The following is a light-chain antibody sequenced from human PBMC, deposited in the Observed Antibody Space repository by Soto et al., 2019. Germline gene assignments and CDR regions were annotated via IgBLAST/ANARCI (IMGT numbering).Light chain of an antibody. CDR3: QQYDSSPRT. V-gene: IGKV1-5*01. CDR2: DAS. CDR1: QSISSW. J-gene: IGKJ1*01. Sequence: DIQMTQSPSTLSASVGDRVTITCRASQSISSWLAWYQQKPGKAPKLLICDASTLYSGVPSRFSGSGSGTDFTLTISRLEPEDFAVYYCQQYDSSPRTFGQGTKVDIK.